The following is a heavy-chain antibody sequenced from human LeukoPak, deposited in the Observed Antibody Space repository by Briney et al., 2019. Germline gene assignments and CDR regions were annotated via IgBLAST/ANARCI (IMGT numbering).Heavy chain of an antibody. V-gene: IGHV1-46*01. CDR1: GYTFTSYY. Sequence: ASVKVSCKASGYTFTSYYMHWVRQAPGQGLEWMGIINPSGGSTSYAQKFQGRVTMTRDTSTSTVYMELSSLRSEDTAVYYCARDRLEDRYYYYCGMDVWGQGTTVTVSS. CDR2: INPSGGST. J-gene: IGHJ6*02. D-gene: IGHD1-1*01. CDR3: ARDRLEDRYYYYCGMDV.